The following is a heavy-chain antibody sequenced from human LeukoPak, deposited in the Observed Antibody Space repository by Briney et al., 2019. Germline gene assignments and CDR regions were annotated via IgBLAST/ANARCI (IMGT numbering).Heavy chain of an antibody. CDR1: GFTPSDYY. CDR2: SRNKANSFTT. J-gene: IGHJ4*02. D-gene: IGHD1-26*01. Sequence: GGSLRLSCAVSGFTPSDYYIDWVRQAPGKGLEWLGRSRNKANSFTTEYAASVRGRFTILRDDSKNSLYLQMNSLKTEDTAVYYCTRSSGRSVFSYWGQGTLVAVSS. V-gene: IGHV3-72*01. CDR3: TRSSGRSVFSY.